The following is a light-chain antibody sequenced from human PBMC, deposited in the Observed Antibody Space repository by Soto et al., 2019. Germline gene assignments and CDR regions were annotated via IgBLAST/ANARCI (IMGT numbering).Light chain of an antibody. J-gene: IGKJ5*01. CDR2: GAS. Sequence: EIVLTQSPGTLSLSPGERATLSCRASHSVSSSYLAWYQQKPGQAPRLLIYGASSRATGIPDRFSGSGSGTDFTLTISRPEPEDFAVYYCQQYGSSPPINFGQGTRLEIK. CDR3: QQYGSSPPIN. V-gene: IGKV3-20*01. CDR1: HSVSSSY.